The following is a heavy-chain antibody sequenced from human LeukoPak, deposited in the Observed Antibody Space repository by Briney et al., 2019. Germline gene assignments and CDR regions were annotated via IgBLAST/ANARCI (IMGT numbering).Heavy chain of an antibody. J-gene: IGHJ4*02. CDR1: GFTFSNYW. D-gene: IGHD2/OR15-2a*01. CDR2: IKKDGSEK. CDR3: AGGAGFLIDY. Sequence: PGGSLRLSCAASGFTFSNYWMNWVRQAPGKGPEWVAIIKKDGSEKYYVDSVKGRFTISRDNAKNSLYLQMNSLRADDTAVYFCAGGAGFLIDYWGQGALVTVS. V-gene: IGHV3-7*01.